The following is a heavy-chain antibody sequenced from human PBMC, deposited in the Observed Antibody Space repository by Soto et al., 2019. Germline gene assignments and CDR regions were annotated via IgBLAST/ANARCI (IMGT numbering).Heavy chain of an antibody. CDR3: ARGVERITMIVVVIASPLDAFDI. D-gene: IGHD3-22*01. Sequence: ASVKVSCKASGYTFTSYYMHCVRQAPGQVLEWMGIINPSGGSTSYAQKFQGRVTMTRDTSTSTVYMELSSLRSEDTAAYYCARGVERITMIVVVIASPLDAFDIWGQGTMVTVSS. CDR2: INPSGGST. CDR1: GYTFTSYY. J-gene: IGHJ3*02. V-gene: IGHV1-46*01.